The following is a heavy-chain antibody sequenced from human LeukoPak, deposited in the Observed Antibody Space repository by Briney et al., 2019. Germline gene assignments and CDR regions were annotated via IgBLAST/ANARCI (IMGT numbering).Heavy chain of an antibody. Sequence: GGSLRLSCAASGFTFSSYSMNWVRQTPGKGLEWVSSISSSSSYIYYADSVKGRFTISRDNSKNTLYLQMNSLRAEDTAVYYCAKDASTMIVTDYWGQGTLVTVSS. D-gene: IGHD3-22*01. CDR2: ISSSSSYI. V-gene: IGHV3-21*04. J-gene: IGHJ4*02. CDR1: GFTFSSYS. CDR3: AKDASTMIVTDY.